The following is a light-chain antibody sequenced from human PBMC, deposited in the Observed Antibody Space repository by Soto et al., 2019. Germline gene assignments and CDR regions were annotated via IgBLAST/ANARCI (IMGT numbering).Light chain of an antibody. CDR1: SSDVGAYNY. CDR2: EVS. CDR3: TSYAGSNIWV. J-gene: IGLJ3*02. Sequence: QSALTQPPSASGSPGQSVTISCTGTSSDVGAYNYVSWYQQYPGKAPKLMIYEVSKRPSGVPDRFSGSKSGKPASLTVSGLQPEDDADYYCTSYAGSNIWVFGGGTKLTVL. V-gene: IGLV2-8*01.